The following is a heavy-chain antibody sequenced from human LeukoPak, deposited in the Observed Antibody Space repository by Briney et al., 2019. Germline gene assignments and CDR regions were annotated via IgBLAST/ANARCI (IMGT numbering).Heavy chain of an antibody. CDR1: GGSISSYY. V-gene: IGHV4-59*01. D-gene: IGHD5-24*01. CDR3: ARRSRDGYNYEYYFDY. Sequence: SETLSLTCTVSGGSISSYYWSWIRQPPGKGLEWLGYIYYSGSTNYNPSLKSRVTISVDTSKNQFSLKLSSVTAADTAVYYCARRSRDGYNYEYYFDYWGQGTLVTVSS. CDR2: IYYSGST. J-gene: IGHJ4*02.